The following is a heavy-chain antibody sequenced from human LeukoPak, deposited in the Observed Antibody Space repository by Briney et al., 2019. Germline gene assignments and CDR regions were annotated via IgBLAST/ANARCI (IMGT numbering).Heavy chain of an antibody. D-gene: IGHD6-19*01. CDR3: ARDRVGGLADY. CDR2: INPSGGST. Sequence: GASVKVSCKASGYTFTSYYMHWVRRARGQGLEWMGIINPSGGSTSYAQKVQGRVTMIRDTSTSTVYMELSSLRSEDTAVYYCARDRVGGLADYWGQGTLVTVSS. V-gene: IGHV1-46*01. CDR1: GYTFTSYY. J-gene: IGHJ4*02.